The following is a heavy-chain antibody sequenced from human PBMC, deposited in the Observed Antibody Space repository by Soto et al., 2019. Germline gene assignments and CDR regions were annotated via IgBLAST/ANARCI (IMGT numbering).Heavy chain of an antibody. CDR1: GFTFSGYA. D-gene: IGHD6-19*01. J-gene: IGHJ1*01. CDR2: ISYNGNDK. CDR3: AKDACDQWYFQN. V-gene: IGHV3-30*18. Sequence: QEQLVESGGGVVQPGRSLRLSCAASGFTFSGYAMHWVRQAPGKGLEWVASISYNGNDKYYADSVKGRFTISRDNSKNPLYLQMSSLTPEYTAVYYCAKDACDQWYFQNWGQGTLVTVSS.